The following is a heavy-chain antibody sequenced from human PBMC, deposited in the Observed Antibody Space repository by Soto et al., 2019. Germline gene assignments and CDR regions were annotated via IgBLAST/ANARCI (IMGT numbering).Heavy chain of an antibody. CDR2: INHSGST. Sequence: SETLCLTCAVYGGSFIGYYWSWIRQPPGKGLEWIGEINHSGSTNYNPSLKSRVTISVDTSKNQFSLKLSSVTAADTAVYYCARELGYCSSTSCDYYYYYMDVWGKGTTVTVSS. D-gene: IGHD2-2*01. V-gene: IGHV4-34*01. CDR3: ARELGYCSSTSCDYYYYYMDV. J-gene: IGHJ6*03. CDR1: GGSFIGYY.